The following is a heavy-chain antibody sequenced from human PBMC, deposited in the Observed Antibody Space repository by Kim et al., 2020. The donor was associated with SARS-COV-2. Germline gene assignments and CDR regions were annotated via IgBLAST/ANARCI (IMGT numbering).Heavy chain of an antibody. V-gene: IGHV1-69*13. CDR3: ARGVGYYDSSGYLRGYFDL. D-gene: IGHD3-22*01. CDR2: IIPIFGTA. CDR1: GGTFSSYA. Sequence: ASVKVSCKASGGTFSSYAISWVRQAPGQGLEWMGGIIPIFGTANYAQKFQGRVTITADESTSTAYMELSSLRSEDTAVYYCARGVGYYDSSGYLRGYFDLWGRGTLVTVSS. J-gene: IGHJ2*01.